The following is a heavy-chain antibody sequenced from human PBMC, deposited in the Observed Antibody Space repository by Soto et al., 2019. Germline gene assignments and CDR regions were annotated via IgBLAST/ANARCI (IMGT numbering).Heavy chain of an antibody. J-gene: IGHJ1*01. V-gene: IGHV3-33*01. CDR2: IWYDGSNK. Sequence: QVQLVESGGGVVQPGRSLRLSCAASGFTFSSYGMHWVRKAPGKGLEWVAVIWYDGSNKYYADSVKGRFTISRDNSKNTLYLQMNSLRAEDTAVYYCARDRAPYYDFWSGFEYFQHWGQGTLVTVSS. CDR1: GFTFSSYG. CDR3: ARDRAPYYDFWSGFEYFQH. D-gene: IGHD3-3*01.